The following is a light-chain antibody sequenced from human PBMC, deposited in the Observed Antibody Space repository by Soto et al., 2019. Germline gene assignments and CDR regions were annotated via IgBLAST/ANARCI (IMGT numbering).Light chain of an antibody. CDR1: NSVSSSY. Sequence: EIVLTESPGTLTLSPGERATLSCRASNSVSSSYLALYQQKPGQAPRLLIYGASSRATGIPDRFSGSGSGTDFTLTISRLETEDSAVYYCQQHGTSPLTFGGGTKVDIK. CDR2: GAS. V-gene: IGKV3-20*01. J-gene: IGKJ4*01. CDR3: QQHGTSPLT.